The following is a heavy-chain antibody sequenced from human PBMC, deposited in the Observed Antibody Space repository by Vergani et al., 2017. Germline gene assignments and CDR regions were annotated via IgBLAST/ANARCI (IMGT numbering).Heavy chain of an antibody. Sequence: EVQLVESGGGLVKPGGSLRLSCAASGFTFSSYWMSWVRQAPGKGLEWVANIKQDGSEKYYVDSVKGRFTISRDNAKNSLYLQMNSLRAEDTAVYYCARTPGGIQLWGYSVNWYFDLWGRGTLVTVSS. D-gene: IGHD5-18*01. V-gene: IGHV3-7*03. J-gene: IGHJ2*01. CDR3: ARTPGGIQLWGYSVNWYFDL. CDR2: IKQDGSEK. CDR1: GFTFSSYW.